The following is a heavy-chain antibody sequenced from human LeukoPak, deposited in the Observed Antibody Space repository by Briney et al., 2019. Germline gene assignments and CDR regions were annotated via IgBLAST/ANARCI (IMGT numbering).Heavy chain of an antibody. J-gene: IGHJ3*02. D-gene: IGHD3-22*01. Sequence: SETLSLTCTVSGGSISSYYWSWIRQPAGKGLEWIGRIYTSGSTNYNPSLKSRVTMPVDTSKNQFSLKLSSVTAADTAVYYCARGRNYYDSSGYYYESAFDIWGQGTMVTVSS. V-gene: IGHV4-4*07. CDR2: IYTSGST. CDR3: ARGRNYYDSSGYYYESAFDI. CDR1: GGSISSYY.